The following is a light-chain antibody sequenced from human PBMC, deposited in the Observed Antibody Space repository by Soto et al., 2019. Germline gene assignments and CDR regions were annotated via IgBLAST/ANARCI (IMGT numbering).Light chain of an antibody. V-gene: IGKV3-11*01. CDR3: QQRSNWPPIT. J-gene: IGKJ5*01. Sequence: SVLTQSPATLSLSPWERAALSCRASQSVSSYLAWYQQKPGQARRLLIYDASNRATGIPARFSGSGSGTDFTLTISSLEPEDFAVYYCQQRSNWPPITFGQGTRLEI. CDR1: QSVSSY. CDR2: DAS.